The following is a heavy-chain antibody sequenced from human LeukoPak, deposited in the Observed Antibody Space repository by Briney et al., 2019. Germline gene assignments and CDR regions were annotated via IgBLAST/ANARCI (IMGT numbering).Heavy chain of an antibody. J-gene: IGHJ4*02. CDR3: VRVGNYREFDY. V-gene: IGHV3-64*01. D-gene: IGHD1-7*01. CDR1: GFTFSSYA. CDR2: ISTNGDAT. Sequence: GGSLRLSCAASGFTFSSYAMSWVRQAPGKGLEYVSAISTNGDATFYANSVKGRFTISRDNSKNTLYLQMGSLRAEDMAVYYCVRVGNYREFDYWGQGTLVTVSS.